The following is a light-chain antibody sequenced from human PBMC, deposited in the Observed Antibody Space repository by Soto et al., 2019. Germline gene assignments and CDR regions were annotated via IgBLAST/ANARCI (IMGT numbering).Light chain of an antibody. J-gene: IGLJ1*01. CDR3: CSYAGNSTFV. CDR1: STNLANYNL. CDR2: EVN. Sequence: LTQPASVSGSPGQSITISCTGTSTNLANYNLVSWYQQYPGKAPKLIIYEVNKRPSGFSNRFSGAKSGNTASLTISGLQAEDEADYYCCSYAGNSTFVFGTGTKVTVL. V-gene: IGLV2-23*02.